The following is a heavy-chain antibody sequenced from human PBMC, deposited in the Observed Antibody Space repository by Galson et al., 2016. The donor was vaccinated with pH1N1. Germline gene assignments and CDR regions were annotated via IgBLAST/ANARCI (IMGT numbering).Heavy chain of an antibody. Sequence: QSGAEVKKPGESLKISCKGSGHKFTSSWIGWVRQMPGKGLEWMGIIYLGGSLIRYRPSFQSQVTISADKSVNIVYLEWGSLKASDTAMYYCARQNIWGQGTMVTVSS. J-gene: IGHJ3*02. CDR2: IYLGGSLI. CDR1: GHKFTSSW. V-gene: IGHV5-51*01. CDR3: ARQNI.